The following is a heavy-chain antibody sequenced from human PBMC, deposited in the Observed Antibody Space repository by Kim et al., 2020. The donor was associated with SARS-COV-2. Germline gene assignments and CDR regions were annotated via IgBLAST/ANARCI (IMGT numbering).Heavy chain of an antibody. CDR2: N. D-gene: IGHD2-21*02. Sequence: NYTAESVKGRCTVSRDNSKNSLSLQRNSLRAENTAVYYCASGVTAIPSSGWGQGTLVTVSS. CDR3: ASGVTAIPSSG. V-gene: IGHV3-30*01. J-gene: IGHJ4*02.